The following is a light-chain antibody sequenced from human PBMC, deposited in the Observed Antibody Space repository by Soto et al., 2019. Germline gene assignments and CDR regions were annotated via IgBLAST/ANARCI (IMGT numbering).Light chain of an antibody. CDR3: SSYTTNSIPVV. V-gene: IGLV2-14*01. Sequence: QSVLTQPASVSGSPGQSITISCTGTSGDIGGYNYVSWYQQHPGKAPKLLISEVSNRPSGVSHRSSGSKSGNTASLTISGIMTEDEADYYCSSYTTNSIPVVFGGGTKVTVL. CDR1: SGDIGGYNY. J-gene: IGLJ2*01. CDR2: EVS.